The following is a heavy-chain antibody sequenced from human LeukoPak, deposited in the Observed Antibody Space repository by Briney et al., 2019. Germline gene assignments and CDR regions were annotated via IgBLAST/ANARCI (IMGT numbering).Heavy chain of an antibody. D-gene: IGHD6-13*01. V-gene: IGHV3-23*01. CDR2: ISGSDGST. CDR3: AKAKGYSSSWGDYCDC. Sequence: PGGSLRLPCAASGFTFSSYAMSGVRQAPGMGLGWVSAISGSDGSTYYADSVKGRFTISRDNSKNTLYLQMNSLRAEDTAVYYCAKAKGYSSSWGDYCDCWGQGTLVTVSS. CDR1: GFTFSSYA. J-gene: IGHJ4*02.